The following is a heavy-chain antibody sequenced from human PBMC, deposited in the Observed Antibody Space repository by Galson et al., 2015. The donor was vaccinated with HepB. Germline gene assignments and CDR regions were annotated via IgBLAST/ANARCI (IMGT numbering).Heavy chain of an antibody. CDR3: GRRGAMFD. CDR1: GFTFSSYA. V-gene: IGHV3-23*01. Sequence: SLRLSCAASGFTFSSYAMGWVRQAPGKGLEWVSTVSGSGGSTYYADSVKGRFSISRDNSKNTLYLQMNSLRAEDTAVYYCGRRGAMFDWGQGSLVTVSS. J-gene: IGHJ4*02. D-gene: IGHD3-10*02. CDR2: VSGSGGST.